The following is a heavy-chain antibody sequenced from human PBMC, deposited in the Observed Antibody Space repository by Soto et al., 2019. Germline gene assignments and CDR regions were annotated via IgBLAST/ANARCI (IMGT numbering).Heavy chain of an antibody. Sequence: QVQLQESGPGLVKSSETLSLTCPVSVGSIRNYFWTWIRQPPGKELEWIGYIHYSGATSFFSSYSPSLRGRVTISEDTSKNQFSLKLLSVTSADTAVYFCAAGEASSRNLAPYYLDFWGQGTLVTVSS. CDR2: IHYSGATSFFS. D-gene: IGHD6-13*01. J-gene: IGHJ4*02. CDR1: VGSIRNYF. CDR3: AAGEASSRNLAPYYLDF. V-gene: IGHV4-59*01.